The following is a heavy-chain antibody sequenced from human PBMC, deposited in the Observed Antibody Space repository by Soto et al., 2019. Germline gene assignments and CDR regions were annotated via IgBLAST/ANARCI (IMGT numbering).Heavy chain of an antibody. CDR1: GYTFTTYD. Sequence: QVQLVQSGVEVKKPGASVKVSCKTSGYTFTTYDISWVRQAPGQGLEWMGWMSGYNGNTNYAQKLQGRVTMNNDTSASTASMELRSLRSDDTPVYYCASEVAYGDWFDPWGQGTLVTVSS. J-gene: IGHJ5*02. D-gene: IGHD4-17*01. CDR2: MSGYNGNT. V-gene: IGHV1-18*01. CDR3: ASEVAYGDWFDP.